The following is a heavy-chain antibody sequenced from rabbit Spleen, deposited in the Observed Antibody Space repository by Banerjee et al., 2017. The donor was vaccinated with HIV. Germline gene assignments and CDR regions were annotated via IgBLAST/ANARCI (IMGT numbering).Heavy chain of an antibody. CDR1: GFSLSSSYY. CDR3: ARDLPSVVGWNFNL. V-gene: IGHV1S45*01. J-gene: IGHJ4*01. CDR2: INVYTGKP. D-gene: IGHD1-1*01. Sequence: QERLVGSWGGLVQLEGSLALTCTASGFSLSSSYYMCWGRQAPGKGLQWIACINVYTGKPVYATWAKGRCTMSRASSATVTLQMTSLTAADTATYFCARDLPSVVGWNFNLWGPGTLVTVS.